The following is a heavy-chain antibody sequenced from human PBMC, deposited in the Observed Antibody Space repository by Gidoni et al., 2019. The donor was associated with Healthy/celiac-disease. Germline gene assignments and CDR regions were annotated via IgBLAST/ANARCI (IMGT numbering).Heavy chain of an antibody. J-gene: IGHJ4*02. V-gene: IGHV3-30-3*01. CDR2: ISYDGSNK. D-gene: IGHD5-12*01. CDR3: ARGYSGYDRDYYFDY. Sequence: QVQLVESGGGVVQPGRSLRLSCAASGFTFSSYAMHWVRQAPGKGLEWVAVISYDGSNKYYADSVKGRFTISRDNSKNTLYLQMNSLRAEDTAVYYCARGYSGYDRDYYFDYWGQGTLVTVSS. CDR1: GFTFSSYA.